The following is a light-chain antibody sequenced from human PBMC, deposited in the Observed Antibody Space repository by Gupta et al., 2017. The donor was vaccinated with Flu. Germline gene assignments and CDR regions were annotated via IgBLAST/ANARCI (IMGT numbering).Light chain of an antibody. CDR3: QAWDRNTDEV. Sequence: PGQTANITCSGDNLGNKYACWYQQKSGQSPVLVIYQDSKRPSGIPERFSGSSSGNTATLTITGTQAVDEADYYCQAWDRNTDEVFGAGTKVTVL. CDR2: QDS. CDR1: NLGNKY. J-gene: IGLJ1*01. V-gene: IGLV3-1*01.